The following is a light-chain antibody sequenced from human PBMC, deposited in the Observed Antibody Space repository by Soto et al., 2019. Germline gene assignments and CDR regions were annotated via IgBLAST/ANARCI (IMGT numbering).Light chain of an antibody. CDR1: SSNIGSKT. CDR3: AAWDDSLNGYV. J-gene: IGLJ1*01. CDR2: NSY. V-gene: IGLV1-44*01. Sequence: QSVLTQPPSASGTPGQRVTISCSGSSSNIGSKTVNWYQQLLGTVPKLLIYNSYQRPSGVPDRFSGSKSGTSASLAISGLQSEDEADYYCAAWDDSLNGYVFGAGTKDT.